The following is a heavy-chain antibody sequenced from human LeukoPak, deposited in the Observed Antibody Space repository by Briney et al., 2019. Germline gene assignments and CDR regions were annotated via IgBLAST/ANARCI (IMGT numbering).Heavy chain of an antibody. J-gene: IGHJ3*01. D-gene: IGHD6-13*01. CDR2: ISTSGSGT. V-gene: IGHV3-23*01. CDR1: GFTFSDYA. CDR3: AKAREQQLLRIAFDV. Sequence: PGGSLRLSCLASGFTFSDYAMNWVRQAPGKGLEWVSVISTSGSGTYYADSVKGRFTISRDNSKNTLYLQSNNLRAEDTAVYYCAKAREQQLLRIAFDVWGQGTMVTVSS.